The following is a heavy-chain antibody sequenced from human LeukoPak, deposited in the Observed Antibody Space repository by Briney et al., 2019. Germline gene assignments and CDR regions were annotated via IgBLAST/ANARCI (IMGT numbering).Heavy chain of an antibody. CDR2: ISGSGTTI. CDR1: GFTFSSYE. CDR3: VRDGSGYAMWD. D-gene: IGHD5-12*01. Sequence: GGSLRLSCAASGFTFSSYEMNWVRQAPGKGLEWVSYISGSGTTIYYADSVKGRFTISRDNAKNTLYLQMNSLRAEDTAVYYCVRDGSGYAMWDWGQGTLVTVSS. V-gene: IGHV3-48*03. J-gene: IGHJ4*02.